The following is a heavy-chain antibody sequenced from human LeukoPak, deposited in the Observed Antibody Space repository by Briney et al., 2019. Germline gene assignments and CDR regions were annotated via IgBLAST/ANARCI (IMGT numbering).Heavy chain of an antibody. CDR3: ARGRAAGDNWFDP. CDR1: GGSFSGYY. CDR2: INHSGST. V-gene: IGHV4-34*01. J-gene: IGHJ5*02. D-gene: IGHD6-13*01. Sequence: PSETLSLTCAVYGGSFSGYYWSWIRQPPGKGLEWIGEINHSGSTNYNPSLKSRVTISVDTSKNQFSLKLSSVTAADTAVYYCARGRAAGDNWFDPWGQGTLVTVSS.